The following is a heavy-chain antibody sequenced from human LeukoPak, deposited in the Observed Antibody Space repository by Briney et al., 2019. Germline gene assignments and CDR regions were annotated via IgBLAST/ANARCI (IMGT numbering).Heavy chain of an antibody. J-gene: IGHJ4*02. CDR1: GFTVSSSY. D-gene: IGHD5-18*01. V-gene: IGHV3-53*01. Sequence: GGSLRLSCAASGFTVSSSYMSWVRQAPGKGLEWASLIYSGGSTYYAASVKGRFTISRDNSKNTLYLQMNSLRPEDTAVYYCAKGYNYAYEYWGQGTLVTVSS. CDR3: AKGYNYAYEY. CDR2: IYSGGST.